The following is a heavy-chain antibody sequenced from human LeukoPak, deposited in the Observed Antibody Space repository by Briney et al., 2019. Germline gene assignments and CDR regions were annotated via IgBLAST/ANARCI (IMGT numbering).Heavy chain of an antibody. J-gene: IGHJ4*02. V-gene: IGHV4-59*12. D-gene: IGHD2-2*01. Sequence: SETLSLTCTVSGESISGFYWNWIRQPPGKGLEWIGYIYYSGSTNYNPSLKSRVTISIDRSKNQFSLKLSSVTAADTAVYYCARFRAAYCSSTNCQKVNDYWGQGTLVTVSS. CDR2: IYYSGST. CDR3: ARFRAAYCSSTNCQKVNDY. CDR1: GESISGFY.